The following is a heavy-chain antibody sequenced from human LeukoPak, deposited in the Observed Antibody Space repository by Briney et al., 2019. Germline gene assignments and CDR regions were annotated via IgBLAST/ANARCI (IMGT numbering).Heavy chain of an antibody. J-gene: IGHJ4*02. V-gene: IGHV3-23*01. Sequence: SGGSLRLSCAASGFTFSSYGMSWARQAPGKGLEWVSVISGSGDRTYYADSVKGRFTISRDNSKNTLYLQMNSLRAEDTAVYYCAKAAYGSESYYDPFDYWGQGTLVTVSS. D-gene: IGHD3-10*01. CDR3: AKAAYGSESYYDPFDY. CDR1: GFTFSSYG. CDR2: ISGSGDRT.